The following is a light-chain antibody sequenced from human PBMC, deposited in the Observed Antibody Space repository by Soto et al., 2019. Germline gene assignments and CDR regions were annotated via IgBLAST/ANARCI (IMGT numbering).Light chain of an antibody. CDR2: GAS. CDR3: QQYGSSPGT. Sequence: EIVLTQSPGTLSLSPGERATLSCRASQIVTSNYLAWYQQKPGQAPRLLIFGASIRATGLPDRFSGGGSGTDFTLTISRLEPEDFAVYYCQQYGSSPGTFGQGTKVEIK. CDR1: QIVTSNY. V-gene: IGKV3-20*01. J-gene: IGKJ1*01.